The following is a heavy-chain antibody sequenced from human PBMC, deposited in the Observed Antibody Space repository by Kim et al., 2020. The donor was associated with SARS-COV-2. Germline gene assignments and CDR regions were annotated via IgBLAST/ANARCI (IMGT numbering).Heavy chain of an antibody. CDR3: AREGYYDSSGYYHHDAFDI. Sequence: SETLSLTCTVSGGSISSYYWSWNRQPPGKGLEWIGFIYYSGSTNYNPSLKSRVTISVDTSKKQFSLKLSSVTAADTAVYYCAREGYYDSSGYYHHDAFDIWGQGTMVTVSS. CDR1: GGSISSYY. J-gene: IGHJ3*02. D-gene: IGHD3-22*01. CDR2: IYYSGST. V-gene: IGHV4-59*13.